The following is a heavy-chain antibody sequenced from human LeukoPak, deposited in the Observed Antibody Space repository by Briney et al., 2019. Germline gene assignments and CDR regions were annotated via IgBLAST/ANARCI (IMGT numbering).Heavy chain of an antibody. D-gene: IGHD2-8*02. CDR3: ARDETGVGSGGIDF. CDR2: ISSGGSTI. V-gene: IGHV3-48*02. J-gene: IGHJ4*02. CDR1: GFTFSSYS. Sequence: GGSLRLSCAASGFTFSSYSINWVRQAPGRGLVWVAYISSGGSTIYYADSVRGRFTISRDSARNSVYLQMDSLRDEDTAVYYCARDETGVGSGGIDFWGQGTLVTVSS.